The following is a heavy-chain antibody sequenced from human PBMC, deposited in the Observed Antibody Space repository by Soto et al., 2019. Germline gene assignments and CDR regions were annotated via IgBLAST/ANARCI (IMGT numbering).Heavy chain of an antibody. CDR1: GYPVTAYY. J-gene: IGHJ3*02. D-gene: IGHD3-3*01. CDR2: INPATGAT. CDR3: ARGGGVGVAGSAAFDM. V-gene: IGHV1-2*02. Sequence: QLHLVQSGAVVKKPGASVTVSCSASGYPVTAYYMHWVRQAPGRGLEWMGGINPATGATKYTQTFQGRVTMTRDTSTGTVFMGLSGRTSGDTAVFYWARGGGVGVAGSAAFDMWGQGTLVTVSS.